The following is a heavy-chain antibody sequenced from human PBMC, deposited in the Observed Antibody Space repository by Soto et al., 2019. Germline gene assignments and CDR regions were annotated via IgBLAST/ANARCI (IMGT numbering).Heavy chain of an antibody. CDR2: ISHSAIT. CDR1: GASLTIGNHY. CDR3: ARVRYFAPDP. D-gene: IGHD3-9*01. Sequence: PSETLSLTCTVSGASLTIGNHYWSWIRQPPGKGLEWIGYISHSAITNYNPSFKSRVTISADMAKNEFSLKLSSVTAADTAMYYCARVRYFAPDPWGQGTLVNVS. J-gene: IGHJ5*02. V-gene: IGHV4-61*01.